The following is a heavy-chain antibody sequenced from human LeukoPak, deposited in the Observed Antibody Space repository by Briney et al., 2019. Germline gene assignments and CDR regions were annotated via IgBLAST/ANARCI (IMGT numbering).Heavy chain of an antibody. D-gene: IGHD4-17*01. CDR1: GFTFSSYA. CDR2: ISYDGSNK. V-gene: IGHV3-30-3*01. J-gene: IGHJ4*02. CDR3: ARGNDYGDYNFDY. Sequence: GSLRLSCAASGFTFSSYAMHWVRQAPGKGLEWVAVISYDGSNKYYADSVKGRFTISRDNSKNTLYLQMNSLRAEDTAVYYCARGNDYGDYNFDYWGQGTLVTVSS.